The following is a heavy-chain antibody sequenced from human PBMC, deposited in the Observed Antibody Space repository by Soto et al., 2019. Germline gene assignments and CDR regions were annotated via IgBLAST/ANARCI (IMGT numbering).Heavy chain of an antibody. J-gene: IGHJ6*02. V-gene: IGHV1-69*13. CDR3: ARFWTADFWGAYYYGMDV. CDR1: GGTFSSYA. Sequence: SVKVSCKASGGTFSSYAISWVRQAPGQGLEWMGGITPIFGTANYAQKFQGRVTIAADESTSTAYMELSSLRSEDTAVYYCARFWTADFWGAYYYGMDVWGQGTTVTVSS. D-gene: IGHD3-3*01. CDR2: ITPIFGTA.